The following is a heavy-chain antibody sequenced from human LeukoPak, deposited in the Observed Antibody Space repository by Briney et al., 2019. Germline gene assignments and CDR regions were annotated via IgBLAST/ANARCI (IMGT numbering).Heavy chain of an antibody. CDR3: AKDATPGVATMTFDY. D-gene: IGHD5-12*01. CDR2: ISGTGTAT. CDR1: GFTFSNYA. Sequence: GGSLRLSCAASGFTFSNYAMSWVRQAPGKGLEWVSSISGTGTATYHADSVKGRFTISRDNSEDTLYLQMNSLRVEDTAVYYCAKDATPGVATMTFDYWGQGALVTVSS. V-gene: IGHV3-23*01. J-gene: IGHJ4*02.